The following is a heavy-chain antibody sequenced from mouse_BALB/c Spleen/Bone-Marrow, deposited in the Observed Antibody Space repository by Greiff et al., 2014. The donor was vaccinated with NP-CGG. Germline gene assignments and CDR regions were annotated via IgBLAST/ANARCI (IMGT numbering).Heavy chain of an antibody. CDR1: GYAFTNYN. CDR2: IDPYSGGT. CDR3: ARELSRAMDY. Sequence: EVQLQQSGPELVKPGASVKVSCKASGYAFTNYNMIWVKQSHGKSLEWIGYIDPYSGGTNYNQKFKGKATLTVDKSSSTAYMHLNSLTSEDSAVYYCARELSRAMDYWGQGSSVTVSS. D-gene: IGHD2-12*01. J-gene: IGHJ4*01. V-gene: IGHV1S135*01.